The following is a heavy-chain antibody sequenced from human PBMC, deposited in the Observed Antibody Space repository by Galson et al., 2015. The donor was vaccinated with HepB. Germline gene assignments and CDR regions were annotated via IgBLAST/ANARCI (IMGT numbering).Heavy chain of an antibody. CDR3: ARHPLDSADGIAFDI. J-gene: IGHJ3*02. CDR1: GGSISSISYY. D-gene: IGHD6-13*01. CDR2: IHYSGST. V-gene: IGHV4-39*01. Sequence: ETLSLTCTVSGGSISSISYYWGWIRQPPGKGLEWIGSIHYSGSTSYNPSLKSRVTISVDTSRNQFSLNLNSVTAADTAVYFCARHPLDSADGIAFDIWGHGTMVTVSS.